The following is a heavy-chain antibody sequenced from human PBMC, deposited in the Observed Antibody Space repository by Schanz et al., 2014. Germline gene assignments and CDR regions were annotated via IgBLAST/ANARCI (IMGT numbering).Heavy chain of an antibody. Sequence: DVQLVESGGGLVQPGGSLRLSCAASGFTVSSSYMSWVRQAPGKGLEWVSVIYSGGSTYYADSVKGRFTISRDNSKNTLYLQMNSLRAEDTAVYYCARHGNSWYLDYWGQGTLVTVSS. CDR3: ARHGNSWYLDY. CDR1: GFTVSSSY. D-gene: IGHD6-13*01. CDR2: IYSGGST. J-gene: IGHJ4*02. V-gene: IGHV3-66*04.